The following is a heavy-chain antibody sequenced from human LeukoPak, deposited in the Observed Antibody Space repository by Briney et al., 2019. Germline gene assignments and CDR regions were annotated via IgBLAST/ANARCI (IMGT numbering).Heavy chain of an antibody. D-gene: IGHD2-21*02. CDR1: GFTVGSNY. CDR3: ATLGSIVWGRTGTASSL. J-gene: IGHJ4*02. CDR2: IYSGGIT. Sequence: PGGSLRLSCAASGFTVGSNYLSWVRQAPGKGLEWASIIYSGGITFYADSVKGRFTISRHNSKNTLYLQMNSLRAEDTATYYCATLGSIVWGRTGTASSLWGQGTLVTVSS. V-gene: IGHV3-53*04.